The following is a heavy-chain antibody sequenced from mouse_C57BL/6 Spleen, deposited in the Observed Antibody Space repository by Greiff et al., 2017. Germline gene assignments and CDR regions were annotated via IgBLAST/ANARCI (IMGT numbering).Heavy chain of an antibody. Sequence: EVQLVESGGGLVQPGGSMKLSCVASGFTFSNYWMNLVRVFPETGLEWVALIRLKSDNYANHYAESVKGRFIISSDDSKSSVYLQMNNLRAEDTGIDYYKERGGYAMDDWGQGTSVTVSS. CDR1: GFTFSNYW. CDR2: IRLKSDNYAN. J-gene: IGHJ4*01. CDR3: KERGGYAMDD. V-gene: IGHV6-3*01.